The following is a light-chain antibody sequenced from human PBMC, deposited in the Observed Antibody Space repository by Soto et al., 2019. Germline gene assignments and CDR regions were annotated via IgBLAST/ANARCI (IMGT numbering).Light chain of an antibody. V-gene: IGKV3-20*01. CDR2: GAS. Sequence: IVLAQSPVTLTLTAGERASLSCRASQSVSSSYLAWYQQKPGQAPRLLIYGASSRATGIPDRFSGSGSGTDFTLTISRLEPEDFAVYYCQQYGSSPQTFGQGTKVDIK. CDR3: QQYGSSPQT. J-gene: IGKJ1*01. CDR1: QSVSSSY.